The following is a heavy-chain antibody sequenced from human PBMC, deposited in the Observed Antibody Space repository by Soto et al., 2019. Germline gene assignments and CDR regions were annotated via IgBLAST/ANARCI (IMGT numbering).Heavy chain of an antibody. D-gene: IGHD2-8*01. V-gene: IGHV4-39*01. CDR2: IYYSGST. CDR1: GGPISSSSYY. J-gene: IGHJ3*02. Sequence: PSDTLSRTYTLSGGPISSSSYYWGWIRQPPGKGLEWIGSIYYSGSTYYNPSLKSRVTISVDTSKNQFSLKLSSVTAADTAVYYCARRGYYAISAFDIWGQGT. CDR3: ARRGYYAISAFDI.